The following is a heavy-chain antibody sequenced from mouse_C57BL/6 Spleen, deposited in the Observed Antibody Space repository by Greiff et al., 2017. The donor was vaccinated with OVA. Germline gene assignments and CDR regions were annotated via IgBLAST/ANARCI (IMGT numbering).Heavy chain of an antibody. V-gene: IGHV1-72*01. J-gene: IGHJ4*01. D-gene: IGHD1-1*01. CDR3: ARGLLTTVVDEGAMDY. CDR1: GYTFTSYW. Sequence: VQLQQPGAELVKPGASVKLSCKASGYTFTSYWMHWVKQRPGRGLEWIGRIDPNSGGTKYNEKFKSKATLTVDKPSSTAYMQLSSLTSEDSAVYYCARGLLTTVVDEGAMDYWGQGTSVTVSS. CDR2: IDPNSGGT.